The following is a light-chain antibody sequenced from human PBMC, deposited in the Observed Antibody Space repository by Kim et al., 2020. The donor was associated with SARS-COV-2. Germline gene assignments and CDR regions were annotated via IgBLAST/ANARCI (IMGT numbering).Light chain of an antibody. Sequence: VSPGQTASITCSGNKLGDKYACWYQQKPGQSPVLVIYQDSKRPSGIPERFSGSNSGNTATLTISGTQAMDEADYYCQAWDSSTVVFGGGTKLTVL. CDR3: QAWDSSTVV. CDR1: KLGDKY. CDR2: QDS. V-gene: IGLV3-1*01. J-gene: IGLJ2*01.